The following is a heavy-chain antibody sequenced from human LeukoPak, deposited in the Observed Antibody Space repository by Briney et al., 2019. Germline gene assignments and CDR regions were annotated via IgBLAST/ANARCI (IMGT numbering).Heavy chain of an antibody. CDR1: GGSFSGYY. Sequence: SETLSLTCAVYGGSFSGYYWSWIRQPPGKGLEWIGEINHSGSTNYNPSLKSRVTISVDTSKNQFSLRLSSVTAADTAVYYCARRLRLKRVLRYFDWLLAYFDYWGQGTLVTVSS. V-gene: IGHV4-34*01. J-gene: IGHJ4*02. CDR3: ARRLRLKRVLRYFDWLLAYFDY. D-gene: IGHD3-9*01. CDR2: INHSGST.